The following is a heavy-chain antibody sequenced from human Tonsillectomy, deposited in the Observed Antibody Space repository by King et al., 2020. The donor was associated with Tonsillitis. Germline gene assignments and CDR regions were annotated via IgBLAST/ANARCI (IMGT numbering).Heavy chain of an antibody. V-gene: IGHV3-30*03. J-gene: IGHJ6*02. CDR1: GFSISTYG. CDR2: ISYDGSNK. CDR3: ATLEQKEWRGELQDAYYGRDV. Sequence: VQLVESGGGVVQPGRSLRLSCVASGFSISTYGMHWVRQAPGKGLEWVALISYDGSNKYYADSVKGRFTISRDNSRNTLYLQMNSLRGEDTSVYYGATLEQKEWRGELQDAYYGRDVWGQGTTVTGSS. D-gene: IGHD3-10*01.